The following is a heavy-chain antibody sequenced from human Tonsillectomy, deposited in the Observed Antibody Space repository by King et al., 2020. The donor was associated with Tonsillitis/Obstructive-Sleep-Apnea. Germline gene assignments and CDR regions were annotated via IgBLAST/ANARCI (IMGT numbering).Heavy chain of an antibody. CDR2: ISWNSNYI. J-gene: IGHJ4*01. Sequence: VQLVESGGGLVQPGRSLRLSCAASGFTIDDYAMHWVRQAPGKGLEWVSGISWNSNYIGYADSVKGRFTISRDNAKNSLYLQMNSLRADDTAFYYCVSLKEGIVVAPYYFDYWGQGTLVTVSS. CDR1: GFTIDDYA. V-gene: IGHV3-9*01. D-gene: IGHD1-26*01. CDR3: VSLKEGIVVAPYYFDY.